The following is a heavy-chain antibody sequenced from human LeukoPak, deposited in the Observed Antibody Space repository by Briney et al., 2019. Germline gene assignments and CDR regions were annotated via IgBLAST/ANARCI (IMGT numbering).Heavy chain of an antibody. CDR1: GGSFSGYY. V-gene: IGHV4-34*01. D-gene: IGHD3-3*01. CDR3: ARGRRDYDFWSGYYRVVYFDY. CDR2: INHSGST. Sequence: PSETLSLTCAVYGGSFSGYYWSWIRQPPGKGLEWIGEINHSGSTNYNPSLKSRVTISVDTSKNQFSLKLSSVTAADTAVYYCARGRRDYDFWSGYYRVVYFDYWGQGTLVTVSS. J-gene: IGHJ4*02.